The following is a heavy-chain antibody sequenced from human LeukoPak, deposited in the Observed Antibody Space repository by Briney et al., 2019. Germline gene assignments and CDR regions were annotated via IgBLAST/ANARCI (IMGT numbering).Heavy chain of an antibody. V-gene: IGHV1-69*04. CDR1: GGTFSSYA. J-gene: IGHJ4*02. CDR2: IIPILGIA. Sequence: ASVKVSCKASGGTFSSYAISWVRQAPGQGLEWMGRIIPILGIANYAQKFQGRVTITADKSTSTAYVELSSLRSEDTAVYYCARVSLRSSSSWLDYWGQGTLVTVSS. CDR3: ARVSLRSSSSWLDY. D-gene: IGHD6-13*01.